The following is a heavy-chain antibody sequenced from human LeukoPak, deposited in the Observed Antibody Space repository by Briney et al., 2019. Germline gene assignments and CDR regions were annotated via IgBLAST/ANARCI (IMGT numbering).Heavy chain of an antibody. D-gene: IGHD6-19*01. CDR1: GGSFSGYY. V-gene: IGHV4-34*01. CDR3: ARRIAVAGPSTYFDY. J-gene: IGHJ4*02. Sequence: SETLSLTCAVYGGSFSGYYWSWIRQPPGKGPEWIGEINHSGSTNYNPSLKSRVTISVDTSKNQFSLKLSSVTAADTAVYYCARRIAVAGPSTYFDYWGQGTLVTVSS. CDR2: INHSGST.